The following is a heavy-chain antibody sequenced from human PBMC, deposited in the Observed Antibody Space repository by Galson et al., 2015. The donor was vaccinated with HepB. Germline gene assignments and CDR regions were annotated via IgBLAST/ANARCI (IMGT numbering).Heavy chain of an antibody. Sequence: SLRLSCAASGFTFSNYAMHWVRQAPGKGLEWVAVISYDGSNKYYADSVKGRFTISRDNSKNTLYLQVNSLRAEDTAVYYCAREGGSSGWGANYYYYGMDVWGQGTTVTVSS. CDR2: ISYDGSNK. D-gene: IGHD6-19*01. J-gene: IGHJ6*02. CDR1: GFTFSNYA. CDR3: AREGGSSGWGANYYYYGMDV. V-gene: IGHV3-30-3*01.